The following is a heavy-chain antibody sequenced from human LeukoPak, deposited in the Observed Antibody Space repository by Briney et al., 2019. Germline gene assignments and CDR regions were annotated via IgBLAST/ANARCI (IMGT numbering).Heavy chain of an antibody. V-gene: IGHV4-34*01. CDR2: INHSGST. J-gene: IGHJ6*02. Sequence: SEALSLTCAVYGGSFSGYYWSWIRQPPGKGLEWIGEINHSGSTNYNPSLKSRVTISVDTSKNQFSLKLSSVTAADTAVYYCARETTYYYYYGMDVWGQGTTVTVSS. CDR3: ARETTYYYYYGMDV. D-gene: IGHD4-11*01. CDR1: GGSFSGYY.